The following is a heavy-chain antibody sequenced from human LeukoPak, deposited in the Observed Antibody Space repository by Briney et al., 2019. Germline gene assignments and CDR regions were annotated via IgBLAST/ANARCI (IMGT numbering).Heavy chain of an antibody. CDR3: ARHVKTGYSHEGGIWFDP. CDR2: IYPGDSDT. J-gene: IGHJ5*02. CDR1: GYSFTSYW. D-gene: IGHD3-9*01. V-gene: IGHV5-51*01. Sequence: GESLKISCKGSGYSFTSYWIGWVRQMPGKGLEWMGIIYPGDSDTRYSPSFQGQVTISADKSISTAYLQWSSLKAPDTAMYYCARHVKTGYSHEGGIWFDPWGQGTLVTVSS.